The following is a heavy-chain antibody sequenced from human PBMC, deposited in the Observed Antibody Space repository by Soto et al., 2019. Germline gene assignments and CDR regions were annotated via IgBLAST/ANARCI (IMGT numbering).Heavy chain of an antibody. V-gene: IGHV1-69*01. J-gene: IGHJ4*02. CDR3: AWTLAFCGGNCYLPHFDT. CDR2: IIPLFGSP. D-gene: IGHD2-21*01. Sequence: QVQLVQSGTEVQKPGSSVKLSCKTSGGTFTNYDISWVRQAPGQGLEWMGGIIPLFGSPHYSPKFEGRVTITADEVWTTALLELSSMRFADTAVYFCAWTLAFCGGNCYLPHFDTWGQGTLVIVSS. CDR1: GGTFTNYD.